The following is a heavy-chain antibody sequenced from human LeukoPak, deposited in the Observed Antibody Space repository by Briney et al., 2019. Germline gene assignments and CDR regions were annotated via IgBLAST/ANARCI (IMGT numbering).Heavy chain of an antibody. CDR2: IIPILGIA. Sequence: SVKVSCKASGGTFSSYAISWVRQAPGQGLEWMGRIIPILGIANHAQKFQGRVTITADKSTSTAYMELSSLRSEDTAVYYCARGYCSSTSCYTRQVNWFDPWGQGTLVTVSS. V-gene: IGHV1-69*04. CDR3: ARGYCSSTSCYTRQVNWFDP. CDR1: GGTFSSYA. D-gene: IGHD2-2*02. J-gene: IGHJ5*02.